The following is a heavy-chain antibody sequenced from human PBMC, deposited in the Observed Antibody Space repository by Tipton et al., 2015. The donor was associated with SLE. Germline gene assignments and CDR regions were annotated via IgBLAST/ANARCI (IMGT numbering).Heavy chain of an antibody. CDR1: GFTFSSYA. V-gene: IGHV3-23*03. CDR3: AKGGSGYQAFDI. J-gene: IGHJ3*02. CDR2: IYSGGSST. Sequence: SLRLSCAASGFTFSSYAMSWVRQAPGKGLEWVSVIYSGGSSTYYADSVKGRFTISRDNSKNTLYLQMNSLRAEDTAVYYCAKGGSGYQAFDILGQGTMVTVSS. D-gene: IGHD3-3*01.